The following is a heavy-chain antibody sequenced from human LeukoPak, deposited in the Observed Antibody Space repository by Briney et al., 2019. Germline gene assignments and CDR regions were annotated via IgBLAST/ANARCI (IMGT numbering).Heavy chain of an antibody. CDR3: ARRGSSSPTGYSYYYMDV. V-gene: IGHV4-59*08. CDR1: GGSISSYC. Sequence: SETLSLTCTVSGGSISSYCWSWIRQPPGKGLEWIGYIHYSGSTNYNPSLNSRGSMSVDTSKNQFSLKLTSVTAADTAVYYCARRGSSSPTGYSYYYMDVWGIGTTVTVSS. J-gene: IGHJ6*03. CDR2: IHYSGST. D-gene: IGHD6-6*01.